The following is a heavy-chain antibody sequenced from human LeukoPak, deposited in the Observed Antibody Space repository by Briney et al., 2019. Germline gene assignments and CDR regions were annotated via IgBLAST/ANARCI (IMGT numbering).Heavy chain of an antibody. CDR2: IYPGDSDT. V-gene: IGHV5-51*01. CDR1: GYSFTTYW. CDR3: ARARFCSGGDCYAEY. D-gene: IGHD2-21*01. J-gene: IGHJ4*02. Sequence: GESLKISCKGSGYSFTTYWIGWVRQMPGKGLEWMGIIYPGDSDTRYSPSFQGQVTISADKSISTAYLQWSSLKASDTAMYYCARARFCSGGDCYAEYWGQGTLVTVSS.